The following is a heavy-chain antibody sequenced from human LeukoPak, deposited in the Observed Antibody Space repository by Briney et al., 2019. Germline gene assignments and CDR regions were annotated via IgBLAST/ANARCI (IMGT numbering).Heavy chain of an antibody. CDR1: GGSISSYF. Sequence: SETLSLTCTVSGGSISSYFWSWIRQPPGKGLEWIGYIYYSGSTNYDPSLKSRVTISVDTSKNQFSLKLSSVTAADTAVYYCARDVGAGTDYWGQGILVTVSS. CDR2: IYYSGST. J-gene: IGHJ4*02. CDR3: ARDVGAGTDY. V-gene: IGHV4-59*01.